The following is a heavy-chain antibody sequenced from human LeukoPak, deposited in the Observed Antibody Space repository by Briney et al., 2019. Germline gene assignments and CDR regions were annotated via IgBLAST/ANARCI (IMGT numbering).Heavy chain of an antibody. J-gene: IGHJ4*02. V-gene: IGHV3-74*01. CDR1: GFTFSSYW. CDR3: ARALPPSVNTPWK. D-gene: IGHD1-1*01. CDR2: ISSDGSST. Sequence: GGSLRLSCAASGFTFSSYWMHWVRQAPGKGLVWVSRISSDGSSTSYADSVKGRFTIFRDNAKSTLYLQMNSLGAEDTAVYYCARALPPSVNTPWKWGQGTQVTVSS.